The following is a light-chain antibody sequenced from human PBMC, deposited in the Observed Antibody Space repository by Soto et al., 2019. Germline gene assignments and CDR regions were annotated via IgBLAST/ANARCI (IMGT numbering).Light chain of an antibody. CDR2: DAS. CDR1: QSVSRN. Sequence: EIVMTQSPATLSVSPGERATLSCRASQSVSRNLAWYQQKPGQAPRLLIYDASTRATGTPARFSGSGSGTEFTLTISSLQSEDFAVYYCQQYNNWPSITFGQGTRLEIK. CDR3: QQYNNWPSIT. J-gene: IGKJ5*01. V-gene: IGKV3D-15*01.